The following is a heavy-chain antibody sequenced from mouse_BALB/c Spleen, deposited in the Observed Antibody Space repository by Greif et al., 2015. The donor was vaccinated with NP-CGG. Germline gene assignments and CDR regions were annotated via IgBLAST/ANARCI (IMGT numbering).Heavy chain of an antibody. V-gene: IGHV5-6-4*01. CDR2: ISSGGSYT. CDR1: GFTFSSYT. CDR3: TRGITTVAATPSYWYFDV. D-gene: IGHD1-1*01. Sequence: EVMLVESGGGLVKPGGSLKLSCAASGFTFSSYTMSWVRQTPEKRLEWVATISSGGSYTYYPDSVKGRFTISRDNAKNTLYLQMSSLKSEDTAIYYCTRGITTVAATPSYWYFDVWGAGTTVTVSS. J-gene: IGHJ1*01.